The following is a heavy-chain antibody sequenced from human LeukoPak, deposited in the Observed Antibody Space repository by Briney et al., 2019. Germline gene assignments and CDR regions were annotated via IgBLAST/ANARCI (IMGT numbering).Heavy chain of an antibody. D-gene: IGHD3-10*01. Sequence: GGSLRLSCAASGFTFSSYAMHWVRQAPGKGLEWVAVISYDGSNKYYADSVKGRFTISRDNSKNTLYLQMNSLRAEDTAVYYCARVGRPRLLWFGELLGTAFDIWGQGTMVTVSS. V-gene: IGHV3-30*14. J-gene: IGHJ3*02. CDR3: ARVGRPRLLWFGELLGTAFDI. CDR1: GFTFSSYA. CDR2: ISYDGSNK.